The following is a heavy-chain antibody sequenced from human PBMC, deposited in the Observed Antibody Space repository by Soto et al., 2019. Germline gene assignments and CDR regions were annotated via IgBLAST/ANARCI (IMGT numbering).Heavy chain of an antibody. CDR2: ISSSGDYL. D-gene: IGHD3-16*01. V-gene: IGHV3-21*01. CDR3: ARGGIH. CDR1: GFTFRRNN. J-gene: IGHJ4*02. Sequence: GGSLRLSCAASGFTFRRNNMNWVRQAPGKGLEWVASISSSGDYLYYADSVKGRFIISRDNFQNSLFLEMKDLRVEDTAVYYCARGGIHWGQGTLVTVSS.